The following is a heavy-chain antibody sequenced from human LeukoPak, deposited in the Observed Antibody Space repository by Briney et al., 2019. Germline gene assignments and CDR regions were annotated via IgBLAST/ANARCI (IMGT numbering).Heavy chain of an antibody. Sequence: SETLSLTCAVYGGSFSGYYWSWIRQPPGKGLEWIGEINHSGSTNYNPSLKSRVTISVDTSKNQFSLKLSSVTAADTAVYYCARDRYLSGSYYGNYYYGMDVWGQGTTVTVSS. CDR3: ARDRYLSGSYYGNYYYGMDV. D-gene: IGHD1-26*01. CDR2: INHSGST. V-gene: IGHV4-34*01. CDR1: GGSFSGYY. J-gene: IGHJ6*02.